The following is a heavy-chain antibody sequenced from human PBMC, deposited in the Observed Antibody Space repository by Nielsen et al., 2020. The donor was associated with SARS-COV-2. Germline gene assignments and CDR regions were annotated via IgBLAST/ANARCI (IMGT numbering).Heavy chain of an antibody. Sequence: SETLSLTCTVSGGSISGYYWNWIRQPPGKGLEWIGYIYFSGSTTCNPSLKSRVTISVDTSKSHFSLKLNSVTAADTADYYCARGKRGVAFDVWGQGSMVTVSS. CDR1: GGSISGYY. CDR2: IYFSGST. CDR3: ARGKRGVAFDV. J-gene: IGHJ3*01. V-gene: IGHV4-59*01. D-gene: IGHD3-10*01.